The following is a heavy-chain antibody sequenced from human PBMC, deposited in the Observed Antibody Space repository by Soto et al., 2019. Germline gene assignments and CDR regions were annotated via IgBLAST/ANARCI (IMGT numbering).Heavy chain of an antibody. D-gene: IGHD6-13*01. J-gene: IGHJ4*02. Sequence: QVQLVESGGGVVQPGRSLRLSCAASGFTFSSYGMHWVRQAPGKGLEWVALIWYDGSNKYYADSVKGRFTISRDNSKNTLYLQMNSLRAEDTAVYYCARSLYRSSWYYFDYWGQGTLVTVSS. V-gene: IGHV3-33*01. CDR2: IWYDGSNK. CDR1: GFTFSSYG. CDR3: ARSLYRSSWYYFDY.